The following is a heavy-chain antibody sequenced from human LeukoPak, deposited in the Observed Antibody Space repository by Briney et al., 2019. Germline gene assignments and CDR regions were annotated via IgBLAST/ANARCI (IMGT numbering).Heavy chain of an antibody. CDR2: IYYSGST. Sequence: SETLSLTCAVYSGSFSGYYWSWIRQPPGKGLEWIGYIYYSGSTYYNPSLKSRVTISVDTSKNQFSLKLSSVTAADTAVYYCARSTVIPDYFDYWGQGTLVTVSS. D-gene: IGHD4-17*01. V-gene: IGHV4-30-4*01. CDR1: SGSFSGYY. CDR3: ARSTVIPDYFDY. J-gene: IGHJ4*02.